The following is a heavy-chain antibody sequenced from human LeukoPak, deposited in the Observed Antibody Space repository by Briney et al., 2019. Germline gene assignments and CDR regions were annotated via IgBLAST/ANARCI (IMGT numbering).Heavy chain of an antibody. Sequence: ASVKVSCKASGYTFTGYYMHWLRQAAGQGLEWMGRINPNSGGTNYAQKFQGRVTMTRDTSISTAYMELSRLRSDDTAVYYCARDRGYYDSTDYWGQGTLVTVSS. D-gene: IGHD3-22*01. V-gene: IGHV1-2*06. CDR1: GYTFTGYY. J-gene: IGHJ4*02. CDR2: INPNSGGT. CDR3: ARDRGYYDSTDY.